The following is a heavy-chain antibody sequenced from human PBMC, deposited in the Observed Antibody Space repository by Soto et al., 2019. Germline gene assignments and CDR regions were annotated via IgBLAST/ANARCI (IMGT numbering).Heavy chain of an antibody. D-gene: IGHD2-15*01. J-gene: IGHJ4*02. CDR3: ARVRGSCFDY. CDR1: GGSISSGGYS. V-gene: IGHV4-30-2*01. Sequence: QLQLQESGSGLVKPSQTLSLTCAVSGGSISSGGYSWSWIRQPPGKGLEWIGYIYHSGSTYHNPSLKTRVTISVDRSKNQFPLKLSSVTAADTAVYYCARVRGSCFDYWGQGTLVTVSS. CDR2: IYHSGST.